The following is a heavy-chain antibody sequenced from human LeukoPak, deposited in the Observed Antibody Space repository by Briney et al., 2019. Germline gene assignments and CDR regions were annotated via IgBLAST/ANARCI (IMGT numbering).Heavy chain of an antibody. J-gene: IGHJ4*02. CDR2: ISYDASNK. CDR1: GFTFSSYA. CDR3: ARSYYEYYYDSSGYYRPYFDY. V-gene: IGHV3-30*04. D-gene: IGHD3-22*01. Sequence: GGSLRLSCAASGFTFSSYAMHWVRQAPGKGLEWVAVISYDASNKYYADSVKGRFTIARDNSKNTLYLQMNSLRAEDTAVYYCARSYYEYYYDSSGYYRPYFDYWGQGTLVTVSS.